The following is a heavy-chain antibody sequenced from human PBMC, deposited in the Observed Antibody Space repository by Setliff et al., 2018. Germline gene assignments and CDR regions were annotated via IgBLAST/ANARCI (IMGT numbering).Heavy chain of an antibody. D-gene: IGHD6-13*01. Sequence: GGSLRLSCAASGFTLRHFAMTWVRQAPGKGLEWVSIISSEGDSIYYADSVKGRFTISRDNSKSTLYLEMNSLRAEDTAVYYCAKCSSWHGHYPHFNYWGQGTLVTVSS. V-gene: IGHV3-23*03. CDR3: AKCSSWHGHYPHFNY. CDR1: GFTLRHFA. CDR2: ISSEGDSI. J-gene: IGHJ4*02.